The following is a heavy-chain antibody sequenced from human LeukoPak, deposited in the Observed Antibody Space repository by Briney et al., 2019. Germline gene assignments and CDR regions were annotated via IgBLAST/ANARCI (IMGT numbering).Heavy chain of an antibody. J-gene: IGHJ5*02. CDR3: SSRGDDCSSTSCYYYGGYNWFDP. Sequence: PSETLSLTCTVSAGCISSYSGSWLRQPPGKGLEWIGYIYYSGSTNYNLSLMSRVTISVDTSKNQFSLKLNSVTAADTAVYYCSSRGDDCSSTSCYYYGGYNWFDPLGEGTLVTVSS. D-gene: IGHD2-2*01. CDR2: IYYSGST. V-gene: IGHV4-59*01. CDR1: AGCISSYS.